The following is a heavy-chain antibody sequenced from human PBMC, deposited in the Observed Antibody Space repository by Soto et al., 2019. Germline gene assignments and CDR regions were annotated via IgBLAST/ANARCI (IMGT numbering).Heavy chain of an antibody. CDR3: AKDGYSSCSWAFDC. J-gene: IGHJ4*02. D-gene: IGHD6-13*01. V-gene: IGHV3-23*01. CDR1: GFTFKSYS. Sequence: PGGSLRLSCAASGFTFKSYSMSWVRQAPGKGLEWVSGITGSGGTTSYADSVKGRFTISRDNSKNTLYLQMNSLRAEDTAVYYCAKDGYSSCSWAFDCWGQGIQVTVSS. CDR2: ITGSGGTT.